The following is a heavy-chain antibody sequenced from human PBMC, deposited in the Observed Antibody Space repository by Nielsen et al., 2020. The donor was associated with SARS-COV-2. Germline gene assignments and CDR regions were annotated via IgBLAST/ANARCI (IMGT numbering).Heavy chain of an antibody. CDR1: GFTFSSYA. CDR2: ISYDGSNK. V-gene: IGHV3-30-3*01. J-gene: IGHJ6*02. D-gene: IGHD5-24*01. Sequence: GESLKISCAASGFTFSSYAMHWVRQAPGKGLEWVAVISYDGSNKYYADSVKGRFTISSDNSKNTLYLQMNSLRAEDTAVYYCARDGEMATIDEPYGMDVWGQGTTVTVSS. CDR3: ARDGEMATIDEPYGMDV.